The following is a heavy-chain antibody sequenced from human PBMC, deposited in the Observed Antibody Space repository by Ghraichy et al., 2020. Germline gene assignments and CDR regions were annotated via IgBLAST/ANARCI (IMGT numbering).Heavy chain of an antibody. J-gene: IGHJ4*02. D-gene: IGHD7-27*01. CDR3: ATVGSNWAPFDY. Sequence: ASVKVSCKVSGYTLTELSMHWVRQAPGKGLEWMGGFDPEDGETIYAQKFQGRVTMTEDTSTDTAYMELSSLRSEDTAVYYCATVGSNWAPFDYWGQGTLVTVSS. CDR2: FDPEDGET. CDR1: GYTLTELS. V-gene: IGHV1-24*01.